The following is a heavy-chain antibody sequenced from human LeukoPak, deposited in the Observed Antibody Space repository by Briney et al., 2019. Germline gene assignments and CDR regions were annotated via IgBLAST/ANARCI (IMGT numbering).Heavy chain of an antibody. CDR2: INPSGGST. V-gene: IGHV1-46*01. CDR3: TREGLGYCFDY. CDR1: GYTFTSYY. Sequence: ASVKGSCKASGYTFTSYYMHWVRQAPGQGLEWMGIINPSGGSTTYAQKFQGRVTMTRDTSTSTVYMQLSSLRSEDTAVYYCTREGLGYCFDYWGQGTLVTVSS. J-gene: IGHJ4*02. D-gene: IGHD3/OR15-3a*01.